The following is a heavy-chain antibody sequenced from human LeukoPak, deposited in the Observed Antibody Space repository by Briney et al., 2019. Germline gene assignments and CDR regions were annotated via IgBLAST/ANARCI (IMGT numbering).Heavy chain of an antibody. V-gene: IGHV3-11*01. CDR3: AREPSYDTSGYYYFHH. J-gene: IGHJ1*01. CDR2: MSSSGRTI. Sequence: IRQAXXXXXEGVSYMSSSGRTIYYADSVKGRFTISRDNAKNSLYLQMNSLRAEDTAVYYCAREPSYDTSGYYYFHHWGQGTLVTVSS. D-gene: IGHD3-22*01.